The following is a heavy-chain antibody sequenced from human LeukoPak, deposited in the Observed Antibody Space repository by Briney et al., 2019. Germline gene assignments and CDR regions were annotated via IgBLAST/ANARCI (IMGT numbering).Heavy chain of an antibody. CDR1: GFTFSNYG. J-gene: IGHJ4*02. D-gene: IGHD3-9*01. CDR3: AKGGSFETHYFDY. V-gene: IGHV3-23*01. Sequence: GGSLRLSCAASGFTFSNYGMNWVRQAPGKGLEWVSSVGSGGDTYYADSVKGRFTISRDNSKNTLYLQMNSLRAEDTATYYCAKGGSFETHYFDYWGQGTLVTVSS. CDR2: VGSGGDT.